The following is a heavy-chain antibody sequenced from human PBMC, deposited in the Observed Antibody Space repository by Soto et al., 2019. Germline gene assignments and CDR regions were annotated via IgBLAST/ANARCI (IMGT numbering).Heavy chain of an antibody. CDR1: GGSISSGGYY. CDR3: ARVPYCSGGSCYYYYMDV. D-gene: IGHD2-15*01. J-gene: IGHJ6*03. CDR2: FYYSGST. V-gene: IGHV4-31*03. Sequence: SETLSLTCSVSGGSISSGGYYWSWIRQHPGKGLELIGYFYYSGSTYYNPSLKSRVTISVDTSKNQFSLKLSSVTAADTAVYYCARVPYCSGGSCYYYYMDVWGKGTTVTVSS.